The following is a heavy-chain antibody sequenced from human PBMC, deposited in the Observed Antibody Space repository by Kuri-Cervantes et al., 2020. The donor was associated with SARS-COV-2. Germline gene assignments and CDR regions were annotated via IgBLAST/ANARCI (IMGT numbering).Heavy chain of an antibody. CDR3: ARGSSGYDRTFDY. V-gene: IGHV3-11*06. Sequence: GGSLRLSCAASGFTFSDYYMSWIRQAPGKGLEWVSYISSSSSYTNYADSVKGRFTISRDNAKNSLYLQMNSLRAEDTAVYYCARGSSGYDRTFDYWGQGTLVTVSS. J-gene: IGHJ4*02. CDR2: ISSSSSYT. D-gene: IGHD5-12*01. CDR1: GFTFSDYY.